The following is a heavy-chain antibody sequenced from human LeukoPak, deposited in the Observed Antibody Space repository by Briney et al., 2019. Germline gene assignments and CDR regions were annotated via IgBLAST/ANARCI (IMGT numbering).Heavy chain of an antibody. CDR1: GFTFSSYS. V-gene: IGHV3-21*01. Sequence: GGSLTLSCAASGFTFSSYSMNWLRQAPGKGLEWVSSISSSSSYIYYADPVKGRFTISRDNAKNSLYLQMNSLRAEDTAVYYCARELVTRYFDYWGQGTLVTVSS. D-gene: IGHD1-14*01. J-gene: IGHJ4*02. CDR3: ARELVTRYFDY. CDR2: ISSSSSYI.